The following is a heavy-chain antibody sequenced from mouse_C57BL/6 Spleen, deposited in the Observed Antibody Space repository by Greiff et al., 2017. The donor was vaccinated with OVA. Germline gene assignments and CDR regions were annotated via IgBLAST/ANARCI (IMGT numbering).Heavy chain of an antibody. D-gene: IGHD2-1*01. CDR2: ISSGGDYT. V-gene: IGHV5-9-1*02. CDR1: GFTFSSYA. Sequence: EVHLVESGEGLVKPGGSLKLSCAASGFTFSSYAMSWVRQTPEKRLEWVAYISSGGDYTYYADTVKGRFTISRDNARNTLYLQMSSLKSEDTAMYYCTRDGNCYFDYWGQGTTLTVSS. CDR3: TRDGNCYFDY. J-gene: IGHJ2*01.